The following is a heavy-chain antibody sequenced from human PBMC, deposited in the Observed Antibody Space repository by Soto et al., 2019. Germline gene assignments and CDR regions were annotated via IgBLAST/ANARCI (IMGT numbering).Heavy chain of an antibody. Sequence: EVQLVESGGVVVQPGGSLRLSCAASGFTFDDYTMHWVRQAPGTGLEWVSYISWYGGSTYYADSVKGRFTISRDNSKKAQYLQMNRLRTDDTAWYYSGKDHHDSSRMDVWGQGTTVTVFS. J-gene: IGHJ6*02. V-gene: IGHV3-43*01. CDR2: ISWYGGST. D-gene: IGHD3-22*01. CDR1: GFTFDDYT. CDR3: GKDHHDSSRMDV.